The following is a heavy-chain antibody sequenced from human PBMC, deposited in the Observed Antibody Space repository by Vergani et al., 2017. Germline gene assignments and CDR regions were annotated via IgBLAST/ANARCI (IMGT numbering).Heavy chain of an antibody. V-gene: IGHV3-23*01. CDR2: SSGSGGNS. Sequence: DVQLLESGGGVVQPGGSLRLSCAALGFTFTDHGLSWVRQAPGKALEWGSFSSGSGGNSYYADSVKGRFTMSRDDSKNTFYLQMNRLRVEDTAVYYCVRRHVDYWGQGALVTVSS. CDR3: VRRHVDY. J-gene: IGHJ4*02. CDR1: GFTFTDHG.